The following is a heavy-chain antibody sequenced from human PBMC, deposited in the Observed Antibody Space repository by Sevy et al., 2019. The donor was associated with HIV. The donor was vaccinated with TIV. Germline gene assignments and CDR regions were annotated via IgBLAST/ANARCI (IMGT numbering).Heavy chain of an antibody. V-gene: IGHV3-33*01. CDR3: ARDLEFYDYGDYGPAFMPDY. CDR2: IWFDGSNT. D-gene: IGHD4-17*01. J-gene: IGHJ4*02. Sequence: GGSLRLSCAASGFTFSTYGMHWVRQAPGKGLEWVAVIWFDGSNTYYAESVKGRFTISRDIAKNTLYLQMNSLRAEDTAVYYCARDLEFYDYGDYGPAFMPDYWGQGTLVTVSS. CDR1: GFTFSTYG.